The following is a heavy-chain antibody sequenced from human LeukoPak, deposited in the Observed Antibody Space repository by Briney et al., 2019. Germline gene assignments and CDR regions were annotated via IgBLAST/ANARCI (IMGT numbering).Heavy chain of an antibody. CDR1: GASIRSHY. Sequence: SETLSLTCTVSGASIRSHYWSWIRQPPGKGLEWIGYMYYSGNSNYNPALKSRVTISVDTSKNQFSLKLSSVTAADTAVYYCAAGSSEIDYWGQGTLVTVSS. D-gene: IGHD3-3*01. CDR2: MYYSGNS. J-gene: IGHJ4*02. V-gene: IGHV4-59*08. CDR3: AAGSSEIDY.